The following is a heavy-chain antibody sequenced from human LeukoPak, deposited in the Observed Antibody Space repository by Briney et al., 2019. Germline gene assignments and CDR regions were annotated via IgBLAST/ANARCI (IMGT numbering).Heavy chain of an antibody. CDR3: ARGYLYYYDVSGYPFDY. J-gene: IGHJ4*02. CDR1: GYTFTGYY. V-gene: IGHV1-2*02. D-gene: IGHD3-22*01. CDR2: INPNSGGT. Sequence: ASVKVSCKASGYTFTGYYMHWVRQAPGQGLEWMGWINPNSGGTNYAQKFQGRVTMTGDTSITTAYMELSRLRSDDTALYYCARGYLYYYDVSGYPFDYWGQGTLVTVSS.